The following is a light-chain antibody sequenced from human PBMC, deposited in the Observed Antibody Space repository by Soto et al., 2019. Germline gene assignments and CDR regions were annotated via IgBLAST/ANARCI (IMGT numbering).Light chain of an antibody. J-gene: IGLJ2*01. V-gene: IGLV1-40*01. CDR3: MSYDSSLRGVV. CDR1: SSNIGAGYD. Sequence: QSVLTQPPSVSGAPGQRVTISCTGSSSNIGAGYDVHWYQQLPGTAPKLLIYGNSNRPSGVPDRFSGSKSGTSASLAITGLQADDEADYYCMSYDSSLRGVVFGGGTKLTVL. CDR2: GNS.